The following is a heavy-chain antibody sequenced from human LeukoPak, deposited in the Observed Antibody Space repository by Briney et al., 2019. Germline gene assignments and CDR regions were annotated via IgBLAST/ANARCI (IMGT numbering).Heavy chain of an antibody. V-gene: IGHV5-51*01. D-gene: IGHD2-15*01. CDR3: ARPSGVHSSSMVY. CDR2: NYPSDADA. CDR1: GYSFTNYW. J-gene: IGHJ4*02. Sequence: GEFLKISCKASGYSFTNYWNAWVRQMPGEGLEWMWINYPSDADARYSPFFDGQVTISLDKSITTGYRQWRSLMASDTATYYCARPSGVHSSSMVYWGQGTLVTSSS.